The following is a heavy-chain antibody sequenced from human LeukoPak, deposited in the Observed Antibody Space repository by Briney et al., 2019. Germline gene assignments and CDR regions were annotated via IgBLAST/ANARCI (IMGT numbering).Heavy chain of an antibody. CDR3: ARDYYDSSGPHWFDP. V-gene: IGHV1-2*02. CDR1: GYTFTGYY. Sequence: ASVKVSCKASGYTFTGYYMHWVRQAPGQGLEWMGWINPNSGGTNYAQKFQGRVTMTRDTSISTAYMELGRLRSDDTAVYYCARDYYDSSGPHWFDPWGQGTLVTVSS. CDR2: INPNSGGT. J-gene: IGHJ5*02. D-gene: IGHD3-22*01.